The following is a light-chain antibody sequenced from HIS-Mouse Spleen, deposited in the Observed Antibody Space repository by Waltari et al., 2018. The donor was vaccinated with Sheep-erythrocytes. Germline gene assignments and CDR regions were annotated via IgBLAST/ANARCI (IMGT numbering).Light chain of an antibody. J-gene: IGLJ1*01. CDR1: SSDVGGYNY. Sequence: QSALTQPASVSGSPGQSITISCTGTSSDVGGYNYVSWYQQHPGKAPKLMIYEVSNRPSGVSNRFPGSKSGNTASLTISGLQAEDEADYYCCSYAGSYNHVFATGTKVTVL. CDR2: EVS. CDR3: CSYAGSYNHV. V-gene: IGLV2-14*01.